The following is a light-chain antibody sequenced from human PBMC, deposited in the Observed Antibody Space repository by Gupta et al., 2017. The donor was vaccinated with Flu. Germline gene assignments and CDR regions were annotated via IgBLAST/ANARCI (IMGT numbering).Light chain of an antibody. CDR1: SSDVGGYNY. CDR2: DVS. J-gene: IGLJ2*01. Sequence: SALTQPRAVSGAPGQSVTISCTGTSSDVGGYNYVSWYQQHPGKAPKLMIYDVSKRPSGVPDRFSGSKSGNTASLTISGLQAEDEADYYCCSYAGSYTLVFGGGTKLPVL. CDR3: CSYAGSYTLV. V-gene: IGLV2-11*01.